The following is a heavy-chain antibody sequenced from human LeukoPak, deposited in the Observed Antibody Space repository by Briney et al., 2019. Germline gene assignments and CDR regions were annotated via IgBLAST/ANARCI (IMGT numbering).Heavy chain of an antibody. Sequence: GGSLRLSCAASGFIFSNYAMHWVRQAPGKGREGWAHISNDGSKTYHADSVKGRFSISRDNSKNTLYLQLNSLRAEDTSVYYCARDSTYWYDSGSSGPHYFDYWGQGTLVTVSS. D-gene: IGHD3-10*01. CDR2: ISNDGSKT. J-gene: IGHJ4*02. CDR1: GFIFSNYA. CDR3: ARDSTYWYDSGSSGPHYFDY. V-gene: IGHV3-30*01.